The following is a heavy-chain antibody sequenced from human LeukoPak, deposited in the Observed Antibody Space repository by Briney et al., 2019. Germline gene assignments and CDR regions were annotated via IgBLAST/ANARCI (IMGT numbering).Heavy chain of an antibody. CDR3: ARAFGGWYDGPFDY. J-gene: IGHJ4*02. CDR1: GYTFTGYY. Sequence: ASVKVSCKASGYTFTGYYMHWVRQAPGQGLEWMGWINPNSGGTNYAQKFQGRVTMSRDTSISTAYMELSRLRSDDTAVYYCARAFGGWYDGPFDYWGQGTLVTVSS. V-gene: IGHV1-2*02. D-gene: IGHD6-19*01. CDR2: INPNSGGT.